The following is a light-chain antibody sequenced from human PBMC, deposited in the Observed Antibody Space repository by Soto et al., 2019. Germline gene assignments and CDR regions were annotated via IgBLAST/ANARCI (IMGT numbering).Light chain of an antibody. CDR2: QVS. V-gene: IGKV2-30*01. Sequence: VVMTQSPLSLPVTLGQPASISCKSSQTFVYRDGNTYLNWIQQRPGQSPRRLIYQVSYRDSGVPDRFSGSGSVTNFTLKISRVEAEDVGVYYCVQGTHWPPFTFGQGTKLEIK. J-gene: IGKJ2*01. CDR3: VQGTHWPPFT. CDR1: QTFVYRDGNTY.